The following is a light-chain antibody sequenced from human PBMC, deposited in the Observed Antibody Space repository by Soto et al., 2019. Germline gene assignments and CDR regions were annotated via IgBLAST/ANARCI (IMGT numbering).Light chain of an antibody. CDR2: DAS. J-gene: IGKJ4*01. CDR3: QQYYSFPLT. V-gene: IGKV1D-8*01. Sequence: VIWMTQSPSLLSASTGDRVTISCRMSQVISSYLAWYQQKPGKAPELLIYDASTLQSGVPSRFSGSGSGTDFTLTISCLQSEDFATYYCQQYYSFPLTFGGGTKVEIK. CDR1: QVISSY.